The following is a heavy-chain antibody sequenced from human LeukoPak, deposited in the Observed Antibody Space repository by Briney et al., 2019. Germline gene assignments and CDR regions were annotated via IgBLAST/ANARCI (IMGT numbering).Heavy chain of an antibody. CDR3: AKDSLEVVTALDY. CDR2: ISYDGSNK. V-gene: IGHV3-30*18. Sequence: GGSLRLSCAASGLTFSSHWMHWVRQAPGKGLEWVAVISYDGSNKYYADSVKGRFTISRDNSKNTLYLQMNSLRAEDTAVYYCAKDSLEVVTALDYWGQGTLVTVSS. J-gene: IGHJ4*02. CDR1: GLTFSSHW. D-gene: IGHD2-21*02.